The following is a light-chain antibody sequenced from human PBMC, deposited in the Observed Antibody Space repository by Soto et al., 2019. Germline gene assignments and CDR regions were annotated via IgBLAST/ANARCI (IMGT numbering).Light chain of an antibody. J-gene: IGLJ1*01. V-gene: IGLV3-21*02. CDR2: DDG. CDR3: QVWDSSSDHREV. Sequence: SSELTQPPSVSVAPGQTARITCGGNNVVSKSVHWYQQKPGQAPVLVIYDDGDRPSGIPERFSGSNSGNTATLTISRVEAGDEADYFCQVWDSSSDHREVFGNGTKVTVL. CDR1: NVVSKS.